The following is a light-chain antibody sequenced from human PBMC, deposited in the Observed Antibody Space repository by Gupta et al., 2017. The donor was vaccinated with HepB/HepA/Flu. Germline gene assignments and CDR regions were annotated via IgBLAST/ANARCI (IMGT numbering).Light chain of an antibody. CDR1: SSDVGGYNY. J-gene: IGLJ2*01. Sequence: QSALTQSAPTPGSPGPSIPISCTGTSSDVGGYNYVSWYQQHAGKAPKLMIYDVSNRPSGVSNRFSGSKSGNTASLTISGLEAEEGADYYYSSYTSSGSVVFGGGTKLTVL. CDR2: DVS. CDR3: SSYTSSGSVV. V-gene: IGLV2-14*01.